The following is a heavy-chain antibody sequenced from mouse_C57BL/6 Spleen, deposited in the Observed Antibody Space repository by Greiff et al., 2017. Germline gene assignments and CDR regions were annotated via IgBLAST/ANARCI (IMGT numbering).Heavy chain of an antibody. V-gene: IGHV3-6*01. J-gene: IGHJ3*01. D-gene: IGHD1-1*01. CDR1: GYSITSGYY. Sequence: EVKLVESGPGLVKPSQSLSLTCSVTGYSITSGYYWNWIRQFPGNKLEWMGYISYDGSNNYNPSLKNRISITRDTSKNQFFLKLNSVTTEDTATYYCATYGGFAYWGQGTLVTVSA. CDR2: ISYDGSN. CDR3: ATYGGFAY.